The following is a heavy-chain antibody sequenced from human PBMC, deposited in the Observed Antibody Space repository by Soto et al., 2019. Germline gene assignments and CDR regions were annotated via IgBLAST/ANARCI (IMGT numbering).Heavy chain of an antibody. Sequence: QVQVVQSGAEVKKPGSSVKVSCKASGGTFSSYTISWVRQAPGQGLEWMGRIIPILGIANYAQKFQGRVTITADKCTSTAYMELSSLRSEDTAVYYCARKEAAAGDYWGQGTLVTVSS. CDR1: GGTFSSYT. CDR3: ARKEAAAGDY. D-gene: IGHD6-13*01. V-gene: IGHV1-69*02. J-gene: IGHJ4*02. CDR2: IIPILGIA.